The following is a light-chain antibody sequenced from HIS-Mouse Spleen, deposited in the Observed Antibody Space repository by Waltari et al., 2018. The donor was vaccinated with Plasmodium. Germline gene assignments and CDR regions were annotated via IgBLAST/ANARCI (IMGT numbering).Light chain of an antibody. V-gene: IGKV1-5*03. CDR3: QQYNSYSWT. CDR1: QSISSW. J-gene: IGKJ1*01. Sequence: DIQMTQSPSTLSESVGDRVNITCRASQSISSWLAWYQQKPGKAPKLLIYKASSLESGVPSRFSGSGSGTEFTLTISSLQPDDFATYYCQQYNSYSWTFGQGTKVEIK. CDR2: KAS.